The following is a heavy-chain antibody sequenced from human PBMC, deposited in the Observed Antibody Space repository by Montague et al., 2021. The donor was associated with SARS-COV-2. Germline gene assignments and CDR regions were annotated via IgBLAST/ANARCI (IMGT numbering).Heavy chain of an antibody. V-gene: IGHV4-39*07. D-gene: IGHD1-20*01. CDR1: GGSISSSSYY. CDR3: ARDKGYNWNYYYYYGMAV. J-gene: IGHJ6*02. Sequence: SETLSLTCTVSGGSISSSSYYWGWIRQPPGKGLEWIGSIYYSGSTYYNPSLKSRVTISVDTSNNQFSLKLSSVAAADTAVYYCARDKGYNWNYYYYYGMAVWGQGTTVTVSS. CDR2: IYYSGST.